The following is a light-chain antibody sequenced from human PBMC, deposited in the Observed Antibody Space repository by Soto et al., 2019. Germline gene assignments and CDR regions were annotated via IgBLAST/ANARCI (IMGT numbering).Light chain of an antibody. V-gene: IGLV1-44*01. CDR2: FNS. J-gene: IGLJ2*01. Sequence: QSALTQPPSASGTPGQRVTISCFGSNSNIGINTVTWYQPLPGAAPKLLISFNSQRPSGVPDRFSGSKSGTSASLAISVLQSEDEADYYCAVWDDSLNGVLFGGGTKVTVL. CDR3: AVWDDSLNGVL. CDR1: NSNIGINT.